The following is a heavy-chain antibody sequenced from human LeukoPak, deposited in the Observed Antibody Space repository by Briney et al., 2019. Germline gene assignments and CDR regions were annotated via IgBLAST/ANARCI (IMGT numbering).Heavy chain of an antibody. CDR2: IIPIFGTA. D-gene: IGHD3-3*01. CDR3: ARENNWADDSENAFDI. Sequence: KISCKGSGYSFTSYWIGWVRQAPGQGLEWMGGIIPIFGTANYAQKFQGRVTITTDESTSTAYMELSSLRSEDTAVYYCARENNWADDSENAFDIWGQGTMVTVSS. J-gene: IGHJ3*02. CDR1: GYSFTSYW. V-gene: IGHV1-69*05.